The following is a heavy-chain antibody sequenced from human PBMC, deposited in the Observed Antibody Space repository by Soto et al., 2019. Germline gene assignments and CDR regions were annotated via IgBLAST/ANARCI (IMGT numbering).Heavy chain of an antibody. D-gene: IGHD3-22*01. CDR1: GFTFSSYA. CDR3: AKDATDFSFLLTMIEARPGYDY. CDR2: ISGSGGST. V-gene: IGHV3-23*01. Sequence: PGGSLRLSCAASGFTFSSYAMSWVRQAPGKGLEWVSAISGSGGSTYYADSVKGRFTISRDNSKNTLYLQMNSLRAEDTAVYYCAKDATDFSFLLTMIEARPGYDYWGQGTLVTVSS. J-gene: IGHJ4*02.